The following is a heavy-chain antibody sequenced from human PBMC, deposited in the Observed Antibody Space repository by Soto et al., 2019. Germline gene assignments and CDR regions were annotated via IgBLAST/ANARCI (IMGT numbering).Heavy chain of an antibody. CDR1: GGSIRGSDDY. CDR2: VFYTGSA. D-gene: IGHD1-26*01. Sequence: QLHLQESGPRLVKPSETLSLTCTVSGGSIRGSDDYWAWIRQSPGKGLEYTGSVFYTGSASYNPSLKSRVTIVADTSTNRFFLNLKSVTATDTAVYYCAKTPSGWYDSWGQGTLVTVSS. CDR3: AKTPSGWYDS. V-gene: IGHV4-39*01. J-gene: IGHJ5*01.